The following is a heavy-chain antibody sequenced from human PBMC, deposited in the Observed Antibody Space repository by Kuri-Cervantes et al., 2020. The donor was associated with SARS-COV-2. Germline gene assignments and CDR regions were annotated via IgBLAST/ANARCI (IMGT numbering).Heavy chain of an antibody. CDR2: IYYSGST. CDR1: GGSISSYY. CDR3: ARLWFRESPDAFDI. J-gene: IGHJ3*02. V-gene: IGHV4-59*08. Sequence: SETLSLTCTVSGGSISSYYWSWIRQPPGKRLEWIGYIYYSGSTNYNPSLKSRVTISVDTSKNQFSLKLSSVTAADTAVYYCARLWFRESPDAFDIWGQGTMVTV. D-gene: IGHD3-10*01.